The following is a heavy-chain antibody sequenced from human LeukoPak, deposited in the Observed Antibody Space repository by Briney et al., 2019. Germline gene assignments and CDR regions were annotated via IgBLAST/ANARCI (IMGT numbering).Heavy chain of an antibody. Sequence: SVKVSCKASGGTFSSYAISWVRQAPGQGLEWMGRIIPIFGTANYAQKLQGRVTMTTDTSTSTAYMELRSLRSDDTAVYYCARAAAVVVVAATVWFDPWGQGTLVTVSS. D-gene: IGHD2-15*01. CDR1: GGTFSSYA. J-gene: IGHJ5*02. V-gene: IGHV1-69*05. CDR2: IIPIFGTA. CDR3: ARAAAVVVVAATVWFDP.